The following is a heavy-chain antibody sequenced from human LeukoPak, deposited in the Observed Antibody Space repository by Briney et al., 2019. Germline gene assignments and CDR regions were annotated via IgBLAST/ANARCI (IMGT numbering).Heavy chain of an antibody. D-gene: IGHD5-12*01. CDR3: AGDSGYPGY. CDR2: INHSGST. J-gene: IGHJ4*02. V-gene: IGHV4-4*02. CDR1: GGSISSSNW. Sequence: PSETLSLTCAVSGGSISSSNWWSWVRQPPGKGLEWIGEINHSGSTNYNPSLKSRVTISVDTSKNQFSLKLSSVTAADTAVYYCAGDSGYPGYWGQGTLVTVSS.